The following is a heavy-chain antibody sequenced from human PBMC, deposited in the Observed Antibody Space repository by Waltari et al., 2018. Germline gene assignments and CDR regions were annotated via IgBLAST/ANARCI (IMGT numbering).Heavy chain of an antibody. V-gene: IGHV3-73*01. CDR2: IRTKTNNYAR. J-gene: IGHJ4*02. CDR1: GFIFSDSA. CDR3: ARHDPLDY. Sequence: EEQMVESGGDLVKPGGSLKLSCAASGFIFSDSAIHWVRQAPGKGLEWVGRIRTKTNNYARAYGASVKGRFTISRDDSRNVAYLQMNSLKTEDTALYYCARHDPLDYWGQGTLVTVSS.